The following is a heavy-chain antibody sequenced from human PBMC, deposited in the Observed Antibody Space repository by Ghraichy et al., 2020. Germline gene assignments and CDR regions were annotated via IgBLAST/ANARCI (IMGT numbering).Heavy chain of an antibody. D-gene: IGHD6-13*01. J-gene: IGHJ4*02. CDR3: ASSSSSPAFDY. V-gene: IGHV3-53*01. CDR2: IYSGGAT. CDR1: GVTVSSNY. Sequence: GGSLRLSCAASGVTVSSNYMSWVRQAPGKGLEWVSVIYSGGATYYADSVKGRFTISRDNSKNTLYLQMNSLRAEDTAVYYCASSSSSPAFDYWGQGTLVTVSS.